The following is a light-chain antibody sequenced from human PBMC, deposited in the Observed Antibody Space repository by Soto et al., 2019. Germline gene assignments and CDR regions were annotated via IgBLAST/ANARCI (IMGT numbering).Light chain of an antibody. Sequence: IVLTQSPGTLSLSPGERATLSCRASQSVTTQLAWYQQKPGQAPRLLIYGASTRATGIPARFSGSGSGTEFTLTISSLQSEDFAAYYCQHYYNWPRTFGQGTKVDIK. CDR3: QHYYNWPRT. V-gene: IGKV3-15*01. CDR2: GAS. CDR1: QSVTTQ. J-gene: IGKJ1*01.